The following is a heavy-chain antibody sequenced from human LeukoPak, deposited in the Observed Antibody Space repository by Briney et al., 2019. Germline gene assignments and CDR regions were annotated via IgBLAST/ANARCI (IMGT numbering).Heavy chain of an antibody. D-gene: IGHD1-26*01. J-gene: IGHJ4*02. Sequence: SVKVSCKASGGTFSSYAIRWVRQAPGQGLEWMGRIIPILGIANYAQKFQGRVTITADKSTSTAYMELSSLRSEDTAVYYCASSGGSYFILDYWGQGTLVTVSS. CDR2: IIPILGIA. CDR3: ASSGGSYFILDY. CDR1: GGTFSSYA. V-gene: IGHV1-69*04.